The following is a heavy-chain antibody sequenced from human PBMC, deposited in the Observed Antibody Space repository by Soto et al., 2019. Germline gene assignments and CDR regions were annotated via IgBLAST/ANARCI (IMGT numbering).Heavy chain of an antibody. CDR2: INPDGSRA. CDR3: GGGMGGWPL. V-gene: IGHV3-74*01. Sequence: EVQVVESGGGSVQPGGSLRLSCAVSGFSISDSWMHWVRQTPGKGLVWVSHINPDGSRANYADSVQGRFTISRDNAKSTVYLQMSSLRADDSAVYFCGGGMGGWPLWGQGTLVTVSS. J-gene: IGHJ4*02. CDR1: GFSISDSW. D-gene: IGHD6-19*01.